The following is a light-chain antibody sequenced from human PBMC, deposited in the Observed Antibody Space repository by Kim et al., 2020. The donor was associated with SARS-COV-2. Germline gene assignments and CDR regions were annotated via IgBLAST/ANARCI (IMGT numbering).Light chain of an antibody. CDR3: QQYDTSPLT. Sequence: SPGERATLSCRASQRVSNNYLAWYQQKPGQAPRLLIYGASSRAAGIPDRFSGGGSGTDFPLTLSRLEPEDFAVYYCQQYDTSPLTFGGGTKVDIK. CDR1: QRVSNNY. V-gene: IGKV3-20*01. CDR2: GAS. J-gene: IGKJ4*01.